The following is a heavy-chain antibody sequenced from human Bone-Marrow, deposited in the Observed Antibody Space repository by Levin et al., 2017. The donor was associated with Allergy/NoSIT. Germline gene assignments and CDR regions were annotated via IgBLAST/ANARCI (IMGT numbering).Heavy chain of an antibody. CDR1: EFSLGDFY. Sequence: GESLKISCTASEFSLGDFYMTWIRQAPGKGLEWISYISHSGDIKFHADSVRGRFTISRDNAKDSLYLHMDSLKPEDTAVYYCARDLGSGSSSTSMDVWGPGTTVSVSS. J-gene: IGHJ6*02. CDR3: ARDLGSGSSSTSMDV. V-gene: IGHV3-11*01. D-gene: IGHD2-2*01. CDR2: ISHSGDIK.